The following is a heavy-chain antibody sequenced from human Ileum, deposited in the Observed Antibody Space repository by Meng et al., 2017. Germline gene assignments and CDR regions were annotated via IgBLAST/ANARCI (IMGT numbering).Heavy chain of an antibody. CDR2: IKGDGSER. D-gene: IGHD1-26*01. V-gene: IGHV3-7*01. Sequence: VRLLGLGGGLVRPGGSLGSAVAASGFSFSDYWMGWGRQAPGKGLEWVANIKGDGSERTYVDSVKGRFTISRDNTKNSLSLQMNSLRVEDTAVYYCARSGPADDWGQGTLVTVSS. CDR1: GFSFSDYW. J-gene: IGHJ4*02. CDR3: ARSGPADD.